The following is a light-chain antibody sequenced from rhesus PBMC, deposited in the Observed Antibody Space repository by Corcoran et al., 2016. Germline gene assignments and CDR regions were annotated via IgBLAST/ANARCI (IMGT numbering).Light chain of an antibody. V-gene: IGKV3-24*01. Sequence: EIVMTQSPATLSLSPGERATLSCRASQSVSSSLAWYQQKPGQAPRLPLYGAASRATGIPDRFSGSGSGTDFTLTISSLEPEDVAVYYCLQHSNWPLTFGGGTKVELK. CDR1: QSVSSS. CDR2: GAA. CDR3: LQHSNWPLT. J-gene: IGKJ4*01.